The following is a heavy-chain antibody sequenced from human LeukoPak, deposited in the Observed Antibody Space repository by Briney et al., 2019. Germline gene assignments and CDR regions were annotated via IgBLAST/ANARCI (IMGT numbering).Heavy chain of an antibody. D-gene: IGHD6-13*01. V-gene: IGHV3-30-3*01. CDR3: ARAYLAAAATYYFDY. CDR2: ISYDGSNK. Sequence: PGRSLRLSCAASGFTFSSYAMHWVRQAPGKGLEWVAVISYDGSNKYYADSVKGRFTISRDNSNNTLYLQMNSLRAEDTAVYYCARAYLAAAATYYFDYWGQGTLVTVSS. J-gene: IGHJ4*02. CDR1: GFTFSSYA.